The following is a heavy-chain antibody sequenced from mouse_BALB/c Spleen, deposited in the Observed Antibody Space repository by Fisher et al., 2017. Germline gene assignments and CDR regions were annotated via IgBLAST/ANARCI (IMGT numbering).Heavy chain of an antibody. J-gene: IGHJ4*01. Sequence: KFKGKATLTADKSSSTAYMQLNSLTSEDSAVYYCARSVLRDYAMDYWGQGTSVTVSS. CDR3: ARSVLRDYAMDY. V-gene: IGHV1-78*01.